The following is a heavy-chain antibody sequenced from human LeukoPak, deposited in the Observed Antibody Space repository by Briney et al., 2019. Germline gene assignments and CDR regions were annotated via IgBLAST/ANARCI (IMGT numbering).Heavy chain of an antibody. D-gene: IGHD6-19*01. CDR3: ARSGGYSSPQDY. V-gene: IGHV4-34*01. J-gene: IGHJ4*02. Sequence: PSETLSLTCAVHGGSFSGYYWSWIRQPPGKGLEWIGEINHRGSTNYNPSLKSRVTISVDTSKNQFSLKLNSVTAADTAVYYCARSGGYSSPQDYWGQGTLVTVSS. CDR1: GGSFSGYY. CDR2: INHRGST.